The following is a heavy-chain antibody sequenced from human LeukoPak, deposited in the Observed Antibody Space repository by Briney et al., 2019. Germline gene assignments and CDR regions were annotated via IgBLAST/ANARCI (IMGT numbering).Heavy chain of an antibody. CDR2: ISYDGSNK. CDR1: GFTFSSYA. CDR3: AREIAAAGIYYYYGMDV. Sequence: PGGFLRLSCAASGFTFSSYAMHWVRQAPGKGLEWVAVISYDGSNKYYADSVKGRFTISRDNSKNTLYLQMNSLRAEDTAVYYCAREIAAAGIYYYYGMDVWGQGTTVTVSS. J-gene: IGHJ6*02. V-gene: IGHV3-30-3*01. D-gene: IGHD6-13*01.